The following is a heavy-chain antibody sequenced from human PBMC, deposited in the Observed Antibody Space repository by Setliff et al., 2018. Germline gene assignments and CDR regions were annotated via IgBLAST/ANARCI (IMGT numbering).Heavy chain of an antibody. D-gene: IGHD5-18*01. CDR3: ARVATAMLDAFDI. Sequence: PSETLSLTCTVSGGPVTRTTTFWGWVRQTPGKGLEWIGSTYDSGSTYYNPSLKSRVSISIDTSKNQFSLNLSSVTAADTAVYYCARVATAMLDAFDIWGQGTMVTVSS. CDR1: GGPVTRTTTF. J-gene: IGHJ3*02. V-gene: IGHV4-39*07. CDR2: TYDSGST.